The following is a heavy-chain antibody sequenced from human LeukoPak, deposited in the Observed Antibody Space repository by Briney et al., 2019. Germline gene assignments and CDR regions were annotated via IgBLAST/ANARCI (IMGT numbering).Heavy chain of an antibody. Sequence: PGGSLRLSCAASGFTFSSYGMHWARQAPGKGLEWVAVIWYDGSNKYYADSVKGRFTISRDNSKNTLYLQMNSLRAEDTAVYYCARDASSNVAAFDIWGQGTMVTVSS. J-gene: IGHJ3*02. V-gene: IGHV3-33*01. CDR2: IWYDGSNK. CDR1: GFTFSSYG. CDR3: ARDASSNVAAFDI. D-gene: IGHD2-15*01.